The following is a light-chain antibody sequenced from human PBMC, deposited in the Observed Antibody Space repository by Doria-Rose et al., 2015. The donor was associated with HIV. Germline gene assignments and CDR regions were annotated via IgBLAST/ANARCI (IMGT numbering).Light chain of an antibody. Sequence: VGDRVTITCRASQSISNSVAWYQQKPGKVPKLLIYQVSGLDSGVPSRFSGSGSGTEFTLTISRLQPDDFATYYCQHYSHYFRTFGQGTKLEVK. CDR1: QSISNS. CDR3: QHYSHYFRT. J-gene: IGKJ1*01. CDR2: QVS. V-gene: IGKV1-5*03.